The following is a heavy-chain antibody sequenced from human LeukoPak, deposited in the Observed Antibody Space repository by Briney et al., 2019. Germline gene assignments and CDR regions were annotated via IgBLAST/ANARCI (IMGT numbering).Heavy chain of an antibody. CDR2: IIPILGIA. J-gene: IGHJ4*02. D-gene: IGHD5-24*01. Sequence: VASVKVSCKASGDTFSSYAIRWVRQAPGQGLEWMGRIIPILGIANYAQKFQGRVTITADKSTSTAYMELSSLRSEDTAVYYCAGASKMATTDLDYWGQGTLVTVSS. V-gene: IGHV1-69*04. CDR3: AGASKMATTDLDY. CDR1: GDTFSSYA.